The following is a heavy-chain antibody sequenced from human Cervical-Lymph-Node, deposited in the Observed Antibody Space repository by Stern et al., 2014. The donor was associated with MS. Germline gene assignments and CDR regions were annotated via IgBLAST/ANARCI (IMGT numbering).Heavy chain of an antibody. Sequence: VHLVESGAEVKKPGSSVKVSCKASGGTLSSLAISWVRQAPGQGLEWMGGIIPTFNTAAYAPKFHGRITITADKSTNTVYMEVSSLRPEDTAVYYCAKDPPLGVLREGGYKYFDVDVWGQGTPVTVSS. V-gene: IGHV1-69*06. CDR2: IIPTFNTA. J-gene: IGHJ6*02. CDR1: GGTLSSLA. D-gene: IGHD1-1*01. CDR3: AKDPPLGVLREGGYKYFDVDV.